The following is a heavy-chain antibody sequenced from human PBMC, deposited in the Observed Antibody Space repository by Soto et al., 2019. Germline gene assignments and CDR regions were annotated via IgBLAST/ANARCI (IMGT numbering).Heavy chain of an antibody. CDR2: ISSSSSYI. V-gene: IGHV3-21*01. Sequence: PGGSLRLSCAASGFTFSSYSMNWVRQAPGKGLEWVSSISSSSSYIYYADSVKGRFTISRDNAKNSLYLQMNSLRAEDTAVYYCASGIGYRSGWPLAFDIWGQGTMVTVSS. D-gene: IGHD6-19*01. CDR3: ASGIGYRSGWPLAFDI. J-gene: IGHJ3*02. CDR1: GFTFSSYS.